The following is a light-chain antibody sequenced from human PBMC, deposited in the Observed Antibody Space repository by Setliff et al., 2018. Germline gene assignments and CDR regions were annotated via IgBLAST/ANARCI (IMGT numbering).Light chain of an antibody. CDR2: EVD. CDR3: CSYAGSPAFVI. Sequence: QSVLTQPASVAGSPGQSITIPCTGTSRDVGSYNLVSWYQQHPGKAPQLTIYEVDKRPSGVSSRFSGSKSDNTASLTISGLRAEDEAEYYCCSYAGSPAFVIFGGGTKVTVL. V-gene: IGLV2-23*02. J-gene: IGLJ2*01. CDR1: SRDVGSYNL.